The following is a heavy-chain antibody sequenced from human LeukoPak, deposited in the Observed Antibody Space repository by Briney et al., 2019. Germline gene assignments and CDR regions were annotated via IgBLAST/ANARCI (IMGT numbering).Heavy chain of an antibody. J-gene: IGHJ4*02. CDR2: INWNGGST. V-gene: IGHV3-20*04. CDR3: ARDSAITMVRGVNDY. Sequence: GGSLRLSCAASGFTFDDYGMSWVRQAPGKGLEWVSGINWNGGSTGYADSVKGRFTISRDNAKNSLYLQMNSLRAEDTAVYYCARDSAITMVRGVNDYWGQGTLVTVSS. CDR1: GFTFDDYG. D-gene: IGHD3-10*01.